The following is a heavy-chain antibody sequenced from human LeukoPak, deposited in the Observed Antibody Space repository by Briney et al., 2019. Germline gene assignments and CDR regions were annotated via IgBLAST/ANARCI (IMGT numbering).Heavy chain of an antibody. CDR1: GFTFSNAW. J-gene: IGHJ3*02. V-gene: IGHV3-15*01. CDR3: TTDPEYSSSYDAFGI. CDR2: IKSKTDGGTT. Sequence: GGSLRLSCAASGFTFSNAWMSWVRQAPGKGLEWVGRIKSKTDGGTTDYAAPVKGRFTISRDDSKNTLYPQMNSLKTEDTAVYYCTTDPEYSSSYDAFGIWGQGTMVTVSS. D-gene: IGHD6-6*01.